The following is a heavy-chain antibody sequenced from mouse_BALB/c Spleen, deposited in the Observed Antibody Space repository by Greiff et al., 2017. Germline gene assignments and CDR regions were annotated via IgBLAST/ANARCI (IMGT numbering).Heavy chain of an antibody. CDR3: ARETTMNTSLDY. CDR1: GYTITSGYY. J-gene: IGHJ2*01. Sequence: EVHLVESGPGLVKPSQSLSLSCSVSGYTITSGYYWYWIRQLPGNKLEWMGYISYDGSNNYNPSLKNRISITRDTSTNKFFLKLNSVTTEDTATYYCARETTMNTSLDYWGQGTTLTVSS. CDR2: ISYDGSN. D-gene: IGHD2-4*01. V-gene: IGHV3-6*02.